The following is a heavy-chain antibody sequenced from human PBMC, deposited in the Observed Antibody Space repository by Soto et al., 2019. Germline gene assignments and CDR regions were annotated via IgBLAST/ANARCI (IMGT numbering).Heavy chain of an antibody. CDR1: EFSLTTDGVG. Sequence: QITLKESGPTLGKPTQTLTLTCSVSEFSLTTDGVGVAWIRQPPGKALEWLAIVYWDDDTRYTPSLKTRLTIIKDTSKNQVVLTMTHMDPVDTATYYCAHRGDSSGAGLDAFDIWGQGIMVTVSS. CDR2: VYWDDDT. J-gene: IGHJ3*02. D-gene: IGHD3-22*01. CDR3: AHRGDSSGAGLDAFDI. V-gene: IGHV2-5*02.